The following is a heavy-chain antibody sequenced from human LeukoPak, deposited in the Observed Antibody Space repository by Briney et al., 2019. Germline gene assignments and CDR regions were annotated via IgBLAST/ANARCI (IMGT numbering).Heavy chain of an antibody. D-gene: IGHD3-22*01. Sequence: GGSLRLSCAASGFTFSSYSMNWVRQAPGKGLEWVSSISSSSSYIYYADSVKGRFTISRDNAKNSLYLQMNSLRAEDTAVYYCARDGLDYYDSSGYWGFDYWGQGTLVTV. CDR3: ARDGLDYYDSSGYWGFDY. CDR2: ISSSSSYI. V-gene: IGHV3-21*01. J-gene: IGHJ4*02. CDR1: GFTFSSYS.